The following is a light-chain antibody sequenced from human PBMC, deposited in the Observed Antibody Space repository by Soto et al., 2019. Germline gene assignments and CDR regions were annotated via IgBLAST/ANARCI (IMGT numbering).Light chain of an antibody. J-gene: IGKJ5*01. Sequence: EIVMTQSPATLSVSPGERATLSCRASQSVSSNLAWYQQKPGQAPRLLIYGASRATGIPARFSGSGSGTEFTLTISSLQSEDFAVYYCQQYNDWPRITFGQGTRLEIK. CDR3: QQYNDWPRIT. CDR1: QSVSSN. V-gene: IGKV3-15*01. CDR2: GA.